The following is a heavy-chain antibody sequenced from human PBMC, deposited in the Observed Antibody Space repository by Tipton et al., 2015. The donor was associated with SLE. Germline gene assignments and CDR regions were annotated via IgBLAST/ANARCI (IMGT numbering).Heavy chain of an antibody. CDR2: IGAYNGNT. CDR3: ASSWDTKAFDI. J-gene: IGHJ3*02. Sequence: QSGPEVKKPGASVKVSCKASVYTFTSYGISWVRQAPVQGLEWMGWIGAYNGNTNYAQKLQGRVTMTTDTSTSTAYMELRSLSSDDTAVYYCASSWDTKAFDIWGQGTMVTVSS. D-gene: IGHD1-26*01. CDR1: VYTFTSYG. V-gene: IGHV1-18*01.